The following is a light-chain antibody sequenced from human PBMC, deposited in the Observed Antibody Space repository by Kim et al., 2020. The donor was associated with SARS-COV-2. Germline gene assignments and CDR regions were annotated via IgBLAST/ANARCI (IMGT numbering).Light chain of an antibody. Sequence: DIQMTQSPSSLSASVGDRVTITCRASRSIGNHLNWYQQRPGKAPNLLIFGASNLQSGVSSRFSGSDSGTDFTLTIRNLQPEDSATYNYQQSNITPYTFGQGTKLEI. V-gene: IGKV1-39*01. J-gene: IGKJ2*01. CDR3: QQSNITPYT. CDR2: GAS. CDR1: RSIGNH.